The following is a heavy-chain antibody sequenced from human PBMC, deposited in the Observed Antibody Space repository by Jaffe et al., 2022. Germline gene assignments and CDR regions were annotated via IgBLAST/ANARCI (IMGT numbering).Heavy chain of an antibody. CDR3: ARHALAIAVAGPLYYFDY. D-gene: IGHD6-19*01. J-gene: IGHJ4*02. CDR1: GGSISSSSYY. Sequence: QLQLQESGPGLVKPSETLSLTCTVSGGSISSSSYYWGWIRQPPGKGLEWIGSIYYSGSTYYNPSLKSRVTISVDTSKNQFSLKLSSVTAADTAVYYCARHALAIAVAGPLYYFDYWGQGTLVTVSS. CDR2: IYYSGST. V-gene: IGHV4-39*01.